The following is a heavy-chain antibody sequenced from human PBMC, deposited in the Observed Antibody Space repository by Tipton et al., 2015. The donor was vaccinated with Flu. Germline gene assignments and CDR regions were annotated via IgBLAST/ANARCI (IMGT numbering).Heavy chain of an antibody. J-gene: IGHJ4*02. Sequence: LRLSCAVCGGSFSGYYWSWIRQPPGKGLEWIGEINHSGSTNYNPSLKSRVTISVDTSKNQFSLKLSSVTAADTAVYYCAREEGDFWSGSFNDYWGQGTLVTVSS. CDR1: GGSFSGYY. V-gene: IGHV4-34*01. D-gene: IGHD3-3*01. CDR2: INHSGST. CDR3: AREEGDFWSGSFNDY.